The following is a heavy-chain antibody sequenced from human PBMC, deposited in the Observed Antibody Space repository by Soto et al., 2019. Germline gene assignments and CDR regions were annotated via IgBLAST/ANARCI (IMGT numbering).Heavy chain of an antibody. CDR1: GFTFSSYA. CDR2: ISYDGSNK. CDR3: ARVRHPFGYSGYGFDY. V-gene: IGHV3-30-3*01. J-gene: IGHJ4*02. D-gene: IGHD5-12*01. Sequence: QVQLVESGGGVVQPGRSLRLSCAASGFTFSSYAMQWVRQAPGKGLEWVAVISYDGSNKYYADSVKGRFTISRDNSKNTLYLQMNSLRAEDTAVYYCARVRHPFGYSGYGFDYWGQGNLVTVSS.